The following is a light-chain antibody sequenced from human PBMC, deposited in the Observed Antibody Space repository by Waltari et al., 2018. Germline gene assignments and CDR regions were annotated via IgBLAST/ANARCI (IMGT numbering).Light chain of an antibody. V-gene: IGLV2-23*02. Sequence: QSALTQPASVSGSPGQSITISCSGTYNDVETYNLVSWYQHSPGKAPKLLIYEVNRRPSGVSNRFSASKSGNTASLTISGLQAEDEAAYYCCSYARAGTLLFGGGTKLTVL. CDR1: YNDVETYNL. J-gene: IGLJ2*01. CDR3: CSYARAGTLL. CDR2: EVN.